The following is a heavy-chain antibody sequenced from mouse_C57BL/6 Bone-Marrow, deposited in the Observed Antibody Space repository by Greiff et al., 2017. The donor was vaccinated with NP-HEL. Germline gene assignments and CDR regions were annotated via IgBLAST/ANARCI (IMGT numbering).Heavy chain of an antibody. J-gene: IGHJ2*01. CDR1: GYTFTDYY. D-gene: IGHD3-2*02. CDR3: ARWGQLRPYFDY. V-gene: IGHV1-19*01. CDR2: INPYNGGT. Sequence: EVQGVESGPVLVKPGASVKMSCKASGYTFTDYYMNWVKQSHGKSLEWIGVINPYNGGTSYNQKFKGKATLTVDKSSSTAYMELNSLTSEDSAVYYCARWGQLRPYFDYWGQGTTLTVSS.